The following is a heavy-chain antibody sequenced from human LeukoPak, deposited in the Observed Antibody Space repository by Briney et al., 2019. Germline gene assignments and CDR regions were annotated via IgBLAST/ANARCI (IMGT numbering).Heavy chain of an antibody. CDR1: GFTFSSKA. J-gene: IGHJ3*02. D-gene: IGHD3-10*01. CDR2: ISGSGGTT. V-gene: IGHV3-23*01. CDR3: AKYYSGSGRGAFDI. Sequence: GGSLRLSCAASGFTFSSKAMSWVRQAPGKGLEWVSAISGSGGTTYYADSVEGRFTISRDNSKNTLYLQMNSLRAEDTAVYYCAKYYSGSGRGAFDIWGQGTMVTVSS.